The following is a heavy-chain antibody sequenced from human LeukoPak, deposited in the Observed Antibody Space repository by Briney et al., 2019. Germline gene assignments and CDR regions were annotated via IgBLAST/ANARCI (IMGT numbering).Heavy chain of an antibody. Sequence: SETLSLTCTVSGGSIIGYYWSWIRQPPGKGLEWIGYIYTSGSTNYNPSLNSRVTISVDTSKNQLSLKLSSVTAADTAVYYCARIRFSGRPKTNEKHFDHWGQGTLVSVSS. CDR3: ARIRFSGRPKTNEKHFDH. CDR2: IYTSGST. D-gene: IGHD6-19*01. V-gene: IGHV4-4*09. CDR1: GGSIIGYY. J-gene: IGHJ4*02.